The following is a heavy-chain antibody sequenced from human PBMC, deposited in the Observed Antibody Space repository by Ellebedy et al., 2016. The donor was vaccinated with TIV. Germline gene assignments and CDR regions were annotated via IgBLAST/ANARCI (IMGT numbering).Heavy chain of an antibody. Sequence: GESLKISCAASGFTLTSYAMSWVRQAPGKGLEWVSTITRSGGSTYYADSVKGRFTISRDTSRNTLHLQMNSLRAEDTAVYHCVKIWGNWYFGDWGRGTLVTVSS. CDR2: ITRSGGST. J-gene: IGHJ4*02. D-gene: IGHD1-1*01. V-gene: IGHV3-23*01. CDR3: VKIWGNWYFGD. CDR1: GFTLTSYA.